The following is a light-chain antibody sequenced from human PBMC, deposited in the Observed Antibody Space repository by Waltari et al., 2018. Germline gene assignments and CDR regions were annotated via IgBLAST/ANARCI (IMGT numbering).Light chain of an antibody. V-gene: IGKV3-20*01. Sequence: EIVLTQSPGTLSLSPGERATLSCRASQSVSSNYLAWYQQKPGQAPRLLIYDASSRATGIPDSFSGSGAGTDFTLTISRLEPEDFAVYFCQQYGSSYTFGPGTKVHIK. J-gene: IGKJ3*01. CDR3: QQYGSSYT. CDR2: DAS. CDR1: QSVSSNY.